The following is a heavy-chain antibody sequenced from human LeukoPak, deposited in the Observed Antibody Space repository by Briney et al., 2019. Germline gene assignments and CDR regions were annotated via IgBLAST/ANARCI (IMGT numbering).Heavy chain of an antibody. CDR2: IYYSGST. CDR1: GGSISSSSYY. CDR3: ASGVVPAAYFDY. V-gene: IGHV4-39*01. Sequence: SETLSLTCTVSGGSISSSSYYWGWIRQPPGKGLEWIGSIYYSGSTYYNPSLKSRVTISVDTSKNQFSLKLSSVTAADTAVYYCASGVVPAAYFDYWGQGTLVTVSS. J-gene: IGHJ4*02. D-gene: IGHD2-2*01.